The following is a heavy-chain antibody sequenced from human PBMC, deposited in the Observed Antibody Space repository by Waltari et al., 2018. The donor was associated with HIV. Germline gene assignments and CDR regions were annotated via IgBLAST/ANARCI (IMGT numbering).Heavy chain of an antibody. CDR1: GFSLSTSDMC. D-gene: IGHD5-18*01. V-gene: IGHV2-70*13. CDR3: TRCGNNYSLFDH. CDR2: IDWNDDK. J-gene: IGHJ4*02. Sequence: QVTLRESGPALVKPTQTLTLTCSFSGFSLSTSDMCVSCVRQPPGKALEWLALIDWNDDKYYNTSLKTRLTISKDTSKNQVVLTVTNMDPVDTATYYCTRCGNNYSLFDHWGQGTLVTVSS.